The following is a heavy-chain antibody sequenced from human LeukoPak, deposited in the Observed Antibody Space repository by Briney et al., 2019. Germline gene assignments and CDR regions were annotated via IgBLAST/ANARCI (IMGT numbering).Heavy chain of an antibody. CDR3: ARDIYDILTGYRFCVL. CDR1: GYTFTGYY. D-gene: IGHD3-9*01. J-gene: IGHJ4*02. V-gene: IGHV1-2*02. Sequence: ASVKVSCKASGYTFTGYYMHWVRQAPGQGLEWMGWINPNSGGTNYAQKFQGRVTMTRDTSISTAYMELSRLGSDDTAVYYCARDIYDILTGYRFCVLWGQGTLVTVSS. CDR2: INPNSGGT.